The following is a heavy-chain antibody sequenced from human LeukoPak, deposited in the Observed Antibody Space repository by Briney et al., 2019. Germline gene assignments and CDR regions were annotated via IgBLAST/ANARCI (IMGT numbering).Heavy chain of an antibody. Sequence: GGSLRLSCAASGFTFSHYWMNWVRQAPGKGLEWVSAITGSTKYIPSNIYYADAVQGRFTISRDDAKNLVYLQMNSLRAEDTAVYYCARLHGHGFDPWGQGTLVTVSS. V-gene: IGHV3-21*06. CDR1: GFTFSHYW. J-gene: IGHJ5*02. CDR2: ITGSTKYI. CDR3: ARLHGHGFDP. D-gene: IGHD2-8*01.